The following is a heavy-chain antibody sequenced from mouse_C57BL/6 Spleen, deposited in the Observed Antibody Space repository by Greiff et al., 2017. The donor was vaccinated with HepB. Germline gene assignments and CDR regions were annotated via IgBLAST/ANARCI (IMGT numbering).Heavy chain of an antibody. V-gene: IGHV1-61*01. J-gene: IGHJ3*01. Sequence: VQLQQPGAELVRPGSSVKLSCKASGYTFTSYWMDWVKQRPGQGLEWIGNIYPSDSETHYNQKFKDKATLTVDKSSSTAYMQLSSLTSEDSAVYYCARRAGRGFAYWGQGTLVTVSA. CDR1: GYTFTSYW. D-gene: IGHD3-3*01. CDR2: IYPSDSET. CDR3: ARRAGRGFAY.